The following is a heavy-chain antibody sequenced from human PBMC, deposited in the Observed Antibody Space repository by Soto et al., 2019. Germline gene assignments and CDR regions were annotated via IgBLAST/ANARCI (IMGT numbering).Heavy chain of an antibody. CDR2: IYYSGST. J-gene: IGHJ4*02. CDR3: ARDRSSSWRQSPRGEFDY. D-gene: IGHD6-13*01. V-gene: IGHV4-61*08. CDR1: GGTISSGDYY. Sequence: PSETLSLTCSVSGGTISSGDYYWSWIRQPPGKGLEWIGYIYYSGSTNYNPSLKSRVTISVDTSKNQFSLRLSSVTAADTAVYYCARDRSSSWRQSPRGEFDYWGQGTLVTVSS.